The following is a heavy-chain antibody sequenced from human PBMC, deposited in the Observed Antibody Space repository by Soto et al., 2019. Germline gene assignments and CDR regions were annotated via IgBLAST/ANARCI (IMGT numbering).Heavy chain of an antibody. CDR2: ISAYNGNT. V-gene: IGHV1-18*01. D-gene: IGHD1-26*01. CDR3: ARDLGGSYYAPVDY. J-gene: IGHJ4*02. Sequence: QVQLVQSGAEVKKPGASVKVSCKASGYTFTSYGISWVRQAPGQGLEWMGWISAYNGNTKYAQKLQGRVTTTTDTSTSTADVEMRSLRSHYTAVYYCARDLGGSYYAPVDYWGQGTLVTVSS. CDR1: GYTFTSYG.